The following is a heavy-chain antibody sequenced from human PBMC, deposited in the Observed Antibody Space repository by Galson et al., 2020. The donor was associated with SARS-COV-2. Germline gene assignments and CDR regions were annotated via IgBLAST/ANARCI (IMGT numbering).Heavy chain of an antibody. D-gene: IGHD6-19*01. V-gene: IGHV3-23*01. CDR3: AKRAVAGTGRACDI. CDR2: ISGSGENT. Sequence: GGSLRLSCAASGFTLTSYDMSWVRQAQGKGLEWVSGISGSGENTDYADSVKGRFTISRDNSQNTLYLQMNSLRAEDRAVYYCAKRAVAGTGRACDIWGQGTMVTVSS. CDR1: GFTLTSYD. J-gene: IGHJ3*02.